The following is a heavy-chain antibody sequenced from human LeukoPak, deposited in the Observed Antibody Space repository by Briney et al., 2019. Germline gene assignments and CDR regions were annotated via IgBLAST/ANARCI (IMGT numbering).Heavy chain of an antibody. CDR3: ASYLWQQLVRD. CDR1: GSSISSSSYY. V-gene: IGHV4-39*07. J-gene: IGHJ4*02. CDR2: IYYSGST. D-gene: IGHD6-13*01. Sequence: SETLSLTCTVSGSSISSSSYYWGWIRQPPGKGLEWIGSIYYSGSTYYNPSLKSRVTISVDTSKNQFSLKLSSVTAADTAVYYCASYLWQQLVRDWGQGTLVTVSS.